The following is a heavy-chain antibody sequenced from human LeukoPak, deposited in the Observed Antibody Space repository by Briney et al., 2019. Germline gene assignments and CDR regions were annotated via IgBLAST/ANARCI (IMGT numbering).Heavy chain of an antibody. CDR2: IYPGDSDT. CDR1: GYSFTSYW. CDR3: ARRGEAMDPFDY. J-gene: IGHJ4*02. D-gene: IGHD5-18*01. Sequence: GESLKITCKGSGYSFTSYWIGWVRQMPGEGLEWMGIIYPGDSDTIYSPSFQGQVTISADKSINTAYLQWSSLKASDTAIYYCARRGEAMDPFDYWGQGTLVTVSS. V-gene: IGHV5-51*01.